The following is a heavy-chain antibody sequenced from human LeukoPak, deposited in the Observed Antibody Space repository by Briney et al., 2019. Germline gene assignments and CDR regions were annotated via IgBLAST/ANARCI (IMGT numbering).Heavy chain of an antibody. V-gene: IGHV3-30*18. CDR2: ISYDGSTQ. J-gene: IGHJ4*02. Sequence: GRSLRLSCAASGFTFSSYGIHWVRQAPGKGLEWVAVISYDGSTQYYADSVKGRFTISRDNSNNTLSLQMNSLKAEDTAVYYCAKGRMMATIMISFDYWGRGTLVTVSS. CDR3: AKGRMMATIMISFDY. CDR1: GFTFSSYG. D-gene: IGHD5-24*01.